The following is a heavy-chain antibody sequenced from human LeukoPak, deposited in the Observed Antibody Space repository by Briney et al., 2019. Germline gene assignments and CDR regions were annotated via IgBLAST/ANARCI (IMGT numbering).Heavy chain of an antibody. J-gene: IGHJ5*02. D-gene: IGHD6-19*01. CDR1: GFTISSHG. CDR3: AKDWGSGGWYNYFDP. Sequence: QSGGSLRLSCAVSGFTISSHGMHRVRQAPGEGPEWVAMIAYHGNTEYYGDSVKGRFTISRDNSKNTLYLQMDSLRAEDTAVYHCAKDWGSGGWYNYFDPWGQGTLVTVSS. V-gene: IGHV3-30*18. CDR2: IAYHGNTE.